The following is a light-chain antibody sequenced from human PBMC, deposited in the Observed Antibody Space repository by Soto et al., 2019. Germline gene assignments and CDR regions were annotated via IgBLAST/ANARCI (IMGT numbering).Light chain of an antibody. J-gene: IGKJ4*01. CDR1: QSVSSSF. V-gene: IGKV3D-20*02. Sequence: EIVLTQSPGTLSFSPGERATLSCRASQSVSSSFLAWYQQKPGQAPRLLIYGASRRAPGIPDTFSGSGSGTDFTLTISSLEPEDFAVYYCQQRSNWPLTFGGGTKVDIK. CDR2: GAS. CDR3: QQRSNWPLT.